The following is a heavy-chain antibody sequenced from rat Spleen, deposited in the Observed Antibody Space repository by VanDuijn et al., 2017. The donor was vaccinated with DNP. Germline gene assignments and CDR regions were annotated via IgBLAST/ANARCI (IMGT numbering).Heavy chain of an antibody. V-gene: IGHV5-25*01. CDR3: ARHMDTGPYYAMDV. J-gene: IGHJ4*01. D-gene: IGHD4-1*01. Sequence: EVQLVESGGGLVQPGRSLKLSCAASGFTFSNYYMAWVRQAPKKGLEWVASISTGRGTTYYRDSVTGRLTISRDNTKNTLYLQVDSLTSEDTATYYCARHMDTGPYYAMDVWGQGISVTVSS. CDR1: GFTFSNYY. CDR2: ISTGRGTT.